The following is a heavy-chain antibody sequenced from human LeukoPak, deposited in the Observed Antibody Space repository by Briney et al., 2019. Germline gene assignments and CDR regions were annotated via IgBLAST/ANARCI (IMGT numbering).Heavy chain of an antibody. V-gene: IGHV1-69*06. J-gene: IGHJ6*04. CDR1: GGTSSSYA. Sequence: SPVKLCCKDSGGTSSSYAMNRAGHAPSQRQEWMGGIIPIFGTANYAQKFQGRVTITADKSTSTAYMELSSLRSEDTAVYYCARGNTTRGGDYGMSVWGKGTTVAGSS. D-gene: IGHD1-1*01. CDR2: IIPIFGTA. CDR3: ARGNTTRGGDYGMSV.